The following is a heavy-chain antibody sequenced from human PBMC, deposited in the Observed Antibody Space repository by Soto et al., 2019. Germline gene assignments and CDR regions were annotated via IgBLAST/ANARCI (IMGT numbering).Heavy chain of an antibody. CDR1: GFTFSSYS. J-gene: IGHJ1*01. V-gene: IGHV3-21*01. CDR3: ARDPSDLWEPDQYFPH. D-gene: IGHD1-26*01. Sequence: PGGSLRLSCAASGFTFSSYSMSWVRQAPGKGLEWVSSISSSSRHIYYADSVKGRFTISRDNAKNSLYLQMNSLRAEDTAMYFCARDPSDLWEPDQYFPHWGQGTLVTVSS. CDR2: ISSSSRHI.